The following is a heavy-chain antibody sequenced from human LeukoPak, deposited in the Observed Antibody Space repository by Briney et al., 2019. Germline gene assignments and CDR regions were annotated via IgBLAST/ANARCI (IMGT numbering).Heavy chain of an antibody. D-gene: IGHD5-24*01. Sequence: GESLKISCKGSGYSFTSYWIGWVRQMPGKGLEWMGIIYPGDSDTRYSPSFQGQVTISADKSISTAYQQWSSLKASDTAMYYCARSKRDGYNLDAFDIWGQGTMVTVSS. CDR1: GYSFTSYW. J-gene: IGHJ3*02. CDR2: IYPGDSDT. V-gene: IGHV5-51*01. CDR3: ARSKRDGYNLDAFDI.